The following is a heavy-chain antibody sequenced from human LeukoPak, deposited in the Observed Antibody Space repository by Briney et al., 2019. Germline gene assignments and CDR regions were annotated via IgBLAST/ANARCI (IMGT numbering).Heavy chain of an antibody. CDR2: IYTSEST. CDR3: ARDPVSSSWYEEFGVTKRDY. V-gene: IGHV4-61*02. Sequence: SQTLSLTCTVSGGPVRSASYYWSWVRQPAGKGLEWIGRIYTSESTSYNPSLKSRVTMSLDTSRNQFSLKLSSVTAADTAVYYCARDPVSSSWYEEFGVTKRDYWGQGTLVTVSS. CDR1: GGPVRSASYY. J-gene: IGHJ4*02. D-gene: IGHD6-13*01.